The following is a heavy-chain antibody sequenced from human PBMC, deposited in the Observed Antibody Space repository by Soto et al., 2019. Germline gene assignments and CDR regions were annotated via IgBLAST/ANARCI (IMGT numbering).Heavy chain of an antibody. J-gene: IGHJ4*02. CDR3: ARRCSSTSCYRY. V-gene: IGHV4-59*08. CDR1: GGSISSYY. Sequence: PSETLSLTCTVSGGSISSYYWSWIRQPPGKGLEWIGYIYYSGSTNYNPSLKSRVTISVDTSKNQFSLKLSSVTAADTAVYYCARRCSSTSCYRYWGQGTLVTVSS. D-gene: IGHD2-2*02. CDR2: IYYSGST.